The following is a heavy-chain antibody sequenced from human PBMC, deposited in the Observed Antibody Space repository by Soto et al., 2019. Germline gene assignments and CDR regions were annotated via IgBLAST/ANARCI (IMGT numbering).Heavy chain of an antibody. CDR1: GFTLSDHF. Sequence: QVQLVESGGGLVKPGGSLRLSCAASGFTLSDHFMSWIRQAPGKGLEWVSYISDRDRGSVTHYGDSVKGRFTISRDNAXXXXXXXXXXXXXXXXXXXXXXXXSWANPDYWGQGTLVTVSX. D-gene: IGHD3-16*01. CDR3: XXXSWANPDY. J-gene: IGHJ4*02. CDR2: ISDRDRGSVT. V-gene: IGHV3-11*01.